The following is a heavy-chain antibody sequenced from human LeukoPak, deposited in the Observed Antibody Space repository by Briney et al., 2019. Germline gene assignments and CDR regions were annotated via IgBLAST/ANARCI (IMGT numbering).Heavy chain of an antibody. CDR3: ARGRLLCSSTSCHGGYYFDY. Sequence: GGSLRLSCAASGFTFKNYDMHWVRQAPGKGLEWVSSISSSSEYMYYGDSVKGRFTISRDNARNSLYLQMNSLRAEDTAVYYCARGRLLCSSTSCHGGYYFDYWGQGTLVTVSS. V-gene: IGHV3-21*01. D-gene: IGHD2-2*01. CDR2: ISSSSEYM. J-gene: IGHJ4*02. CDR1: GFTFKNYD.